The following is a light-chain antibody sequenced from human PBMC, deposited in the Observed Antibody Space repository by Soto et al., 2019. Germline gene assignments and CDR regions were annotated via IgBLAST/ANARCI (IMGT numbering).Light chain of an antibody. CDR2: AAS. CDR1: ETVTGKY. CDR3: QQYSSPPQT. V-gene: IGKV3-20*01. J-gene: IGKJ1*01. Sequence: EIVLTQSPGTLSLSPADRATLSCRASETVTGKYLAWYQQKVGQAPRLLIFAASNRATGIPDRFSGSGSGTDFTLTISRLEPEDSAMYFCQQYSSPPQTFGQGTKVEIK.